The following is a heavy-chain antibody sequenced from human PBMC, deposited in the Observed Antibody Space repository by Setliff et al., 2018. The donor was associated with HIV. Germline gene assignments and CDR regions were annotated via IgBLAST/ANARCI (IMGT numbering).Heavy chain of an antibody. Sequence: GASVKVSCKASGYTFTNYYIHWVRQAPGQGLEWVGIINPSGGSTTYAQKFQGRVTMTRDTSTSTVYMELSSLRSEDTAVYYCARNFGLSPSGEYYYYYGMDIWGQGTTVTVSS. CDR2: INPSGGST. CDR3: ARNFGLSPSGEYYYYYGMDI. CDR1: GYTFTNYY. D-gene: IGHD1-26*01. V-gene: IGHV1-46*01. J-gene: IGHJ6*02.